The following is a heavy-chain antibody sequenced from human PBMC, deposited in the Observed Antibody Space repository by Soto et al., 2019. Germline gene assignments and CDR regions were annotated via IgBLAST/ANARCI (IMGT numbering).Heavy chain of an antibody. J-gene: IGHJ6*03. CDR2: ISGSGGST. D-gene: IGHD4-17*01. V-gene: IGHV3-23*01. CDR1: GFTFSSYA. CDR3: ARRPYGGYYYYYMDV. Sequence: GGSLRLSCAASGFTFSSYAMSWVRQAPGKGLEWVSAISGSGGSTYYADSVKGRFTISRDNSKNTLYLQMNSLRAEDKAVYYCARRPYGGYYYYYMDVWGKGTTVTVS.